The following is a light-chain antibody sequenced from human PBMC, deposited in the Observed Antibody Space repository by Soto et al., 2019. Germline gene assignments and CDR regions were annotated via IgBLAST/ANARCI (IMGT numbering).Light chain of an antibody. CDR2: EVS. CDR3: SSYASSNTVV. J-gene: IGLJ3*02. CDR1: RRDVGGYNY. Sequence: QSALTQPPSASGSPGQSVRISCTGTRRDVGGYNYVAWYQQHPGKAPKLIIYEVSNRPSGVSNRFSGSKSGNTASLTISGLQAEEEADFYCSSYASSNTVVFGGGTKLTVL. V-gene: IGLV2-14*01.